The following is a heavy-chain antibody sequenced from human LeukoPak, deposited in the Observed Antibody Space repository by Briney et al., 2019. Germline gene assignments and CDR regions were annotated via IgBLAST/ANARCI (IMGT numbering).Heavy chain of an antibody. CDR3: ARCATYYFDY. CDR2: FSGHGGSA. CDR1: GFTFRPYA. V-gene: IGHV3-23*01. D-gene: IGHD3-16*01. J-gene: IGHJ4*02. Sequence: SGFTFRPYALSWVPPAPGKGLDVVSGFSGHGGSALYAVSVKGRFPISRDNYKDTVYLQMNSLRAEHTAVYYCARCATYYFDYWGQGTLVTVSS.